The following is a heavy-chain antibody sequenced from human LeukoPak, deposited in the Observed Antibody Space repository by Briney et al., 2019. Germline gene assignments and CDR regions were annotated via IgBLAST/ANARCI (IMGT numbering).Heavy chain of an antibody. CDR2: VIPILGIR. V-gene: IGHV1-69*04. CDR1: VGTFSSYT. Sequence: SVNVSCKAFVGTFSSYTFNWARHGHGQGLELVGRVIPILGIRNYEQKFQGRVTITADKSTSTAYMELSSLRSEDTAVYYCARDPPLAPGAFDIWGQGTMVTVSS. J-gene: IGHJ3*02. D-gene: IGHD3-3*02. CDR3: ARDPPLAPGAFDI.